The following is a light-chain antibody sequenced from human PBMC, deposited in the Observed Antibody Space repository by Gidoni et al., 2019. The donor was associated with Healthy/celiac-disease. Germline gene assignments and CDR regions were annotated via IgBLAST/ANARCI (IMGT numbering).Light chain of an antibody. Sequence: DIQMTQSPSSLSASVGDRVTITCRASQGISNYLAWYQQKPGKVPKLLIYAASTLQSGVRSRFSGSGSGTDFTLTIRSLQPEDVATYYCQKYTSAPWTFGQGTQVEIK. CDR1: QGISNY. J-gene: IGKJ1*01. CDR3: QKYTSAPWT. V-gene: IGKV1-27*01. CDR2: AAS.